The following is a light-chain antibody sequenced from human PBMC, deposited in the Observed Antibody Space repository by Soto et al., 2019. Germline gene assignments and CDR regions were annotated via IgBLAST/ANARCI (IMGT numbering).Light chain of an antibody. CDR2: DVN. CDR1: SSDVGGYNY. J-gene: IGLJ3*02. V-gene: IGLV2-14*01. Sequence: QSALTQPASVSGSPGQSITISCSGTSSDVGGYNYVSWYQQHPGRAPKLMIYDVNNRPSGVSNRFSGSKSGNTASLTISGLQAEDEDYYYCSSYTSSSTDWVFGGGTELTVL. CDR3: SSYTSSSTDWV.